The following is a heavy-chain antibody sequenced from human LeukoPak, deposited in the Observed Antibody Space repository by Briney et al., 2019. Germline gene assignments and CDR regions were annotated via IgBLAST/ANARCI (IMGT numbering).Heavy chain of an antibody. CDR1: GYTFTDCF. CDR3: ATLAGHSLAAQNGY. Sequence: VASVKVSCKTSGYTFTDCFMHWVRQAPGQGLEWMGWIDPKSGATNYAQKFQGRVTMTRDTSINTVYMELTTLRSDDTAIYYCATLAGHSLAAQNGYWGQGTLVTVSS. CDR2: IDPKSGAT. J-gene: IGHJ4*02. D-gene: IGHD2-8*01. V-gene: IGHV1-2*02.